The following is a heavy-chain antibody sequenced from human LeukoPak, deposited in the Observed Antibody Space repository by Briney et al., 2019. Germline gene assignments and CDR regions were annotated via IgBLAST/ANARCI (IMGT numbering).Heavy chain of an antibody. CDR2: IYPVDSES. V-gene: IGHV5-51*01. J-gene: IGHJ4*02. CDR1: GYIFTNYW. Sequence: GESLKISCNCSGYIFTNYWIGWVRQMPGKGLEWMGNIYPVDSESRYSPSFQGQVTISVDKYPNTAYLQWSSLKASEPAMYYCVRDKYCTTTSCYFDYWGQGTLVTVSS. D-gene: IGHD2-2*01. CDR3: VRDKYCTTTSCYFDY.